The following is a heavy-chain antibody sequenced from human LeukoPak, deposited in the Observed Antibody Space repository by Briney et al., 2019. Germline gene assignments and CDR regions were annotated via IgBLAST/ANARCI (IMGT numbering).Heavy chain of an antibody. Sequence: GGSLRLSCAASGFTVSSNYMSWVRQAPGKGLEWVSSISSSSSYIYYADSVKGRFTISRDNAKNSLYLQMNSLRAEDTAVYYCARDERYDFWSGYLYYFDYWGQGTLVTVSS. CDR3: ARDERYDFWSGYLYYFDY. D-gene: IGHD3-3*01. J-gene: IGHJ4*02. CDR1: GFTVSSNY. CDR2: ISSSSSYI. V-gene: IGHV3-21*01.